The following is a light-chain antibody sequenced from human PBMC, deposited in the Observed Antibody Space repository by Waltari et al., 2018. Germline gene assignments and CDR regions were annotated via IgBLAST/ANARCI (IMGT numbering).Light chain of an antibody. Sequence: EIALTQSPGTLSLSPGEGVTLSCRASQRNSSTYVARYQQKPGQAPRLLIYGASNRATGIPDRFSGSGSGTDFILTISRLEPEDFAVYYCQQYGTSPFSFGPGTKVDI. CDR3: QQYGTSPFS. J-gene: IGKJ3*01. V-gene: IGKV3-20*01. CDR2: GAS. CDR1: QRNSSTY.